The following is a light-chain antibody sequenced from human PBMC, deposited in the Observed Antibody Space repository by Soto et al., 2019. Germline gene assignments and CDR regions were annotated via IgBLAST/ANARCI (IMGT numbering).Light chain of an antibody. CDR1: QDINNY. V-gene: IGKV1-33*01. CDR3: QQYVGLPPT. Sequence: DIQMTQSPSSLSASVGDRVTISCQASQDINNYLNWYQQKPGKAPKLLIYDASKLETGVPSRFSGSGSGTDFTFTISSLQPEDIATYYCQQYVGLPPTFGGGTKVEIK. CDR2: DAS. J-gene: IGKJ4*01.